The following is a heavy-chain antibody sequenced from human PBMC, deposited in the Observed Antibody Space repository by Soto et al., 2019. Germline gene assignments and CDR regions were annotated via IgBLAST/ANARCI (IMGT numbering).Heavy chain of an antibody. CDR1: GGTFSSYA. CDR3: ARASHNYYDSRPFDY. CDR2: IIPIFGTA. D-gene: IGHD3-22*01. J-gene: IGHJ4*02. V-gene: IGHV1-69*13. Sequence: SVKVSCKASGGTFSSYAISWVRQAPGQGLEWMGGIIPIFGTANYAQKFQGRVTITADESTSTAYMELSSLRSEDTAVYYCARASHNYYDSRPFDYWGQGNLVTVSS.